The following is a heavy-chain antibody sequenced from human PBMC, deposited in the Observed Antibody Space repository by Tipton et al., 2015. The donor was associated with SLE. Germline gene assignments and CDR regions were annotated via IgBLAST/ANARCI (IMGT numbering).Heavy chain of an antibody. CDR2: INHSGST. Sequence: TLSLTCAVYGGSFSGYYWSWIRQPPGKGLEWIGEINHSGSTNYNPPLKSRVTISVDTPKNQFSLKLSSVTAADTAVYYCARAIFGVVGFGYWGQGTLVTVSS. V-gene: IGHV4-34*01. D-gene: IGHD3-3*01. CDR1: GGSFSGYY. J-gene: IGHJ4*02. CDR3: ARAIFGVVGFGY.